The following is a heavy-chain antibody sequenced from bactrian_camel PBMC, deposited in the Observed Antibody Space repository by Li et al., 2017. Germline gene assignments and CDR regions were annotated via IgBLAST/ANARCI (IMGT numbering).Heavy chain of an antibody. Sequence: HVQLVESGGGSVQAGGSLRLSCAGSTYSTYCMAWFRQAPGKAREGVASIYTSGSPTKYADSVKGRFTISYDKAKKMVYLQMDSLKAEDTAMYYCAARKVARGSHFSLGRAPALRRDEYNFWGQGTQVTVS. CDR2: IYTSGSPT. CDR3: AARKVARGSHFSLGRAPALRRDEYNF. J-gene: IGHJ4*01. V-gene: IGHV3S1*01. CDR1: STYSTYC. D-gene: IGHD3*01.